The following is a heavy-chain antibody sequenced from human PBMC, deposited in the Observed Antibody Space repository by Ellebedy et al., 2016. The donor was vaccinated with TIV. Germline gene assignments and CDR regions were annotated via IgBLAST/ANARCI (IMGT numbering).Heavy chain of an antibody. CDR1: GGSISSSSYY. J-gene: IGHJ4*02. CDR3: ARDPRGYSYGRGFDY. CDR2: IYYSGST. D-gene: IGHD5-18*01. Sequence: MPGGSLRLSCTVSGGSISSSSYYWGWIRQPPGKGLEWIGSIYYSGSTYYNPSLKSRVTISVDKSKNQFSLKLSSVTAADTAVYYCARDPRGYSYGRGFDYWGQGTLVTVSS. V-gene: IGHV4-39*07.